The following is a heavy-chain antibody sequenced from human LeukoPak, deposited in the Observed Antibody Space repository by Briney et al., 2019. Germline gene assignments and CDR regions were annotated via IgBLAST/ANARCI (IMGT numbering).Heavy chain of an antibody. D-gene: IGHD3-16*01. J-gene: IGHJ4*02. V-gene: IGHV4-59*01. CDR1: GGSISSYY. CDR2: ISYTGST. Sequence: SETLSLTCTVSGGSISSYYWTWIRLPPGKGLEWIGYISYTGSTNYNPSLKSRVTISVDTSKNQFSLKLSSMTAADTAVYYCARGLHANDYWGQGTLVTVSS. CDR3: ARGLHANDY.